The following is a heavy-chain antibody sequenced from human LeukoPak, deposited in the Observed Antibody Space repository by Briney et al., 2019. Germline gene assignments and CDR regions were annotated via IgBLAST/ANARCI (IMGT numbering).Heavy chain of an antibody. V-gene: IGHV4-61*02. CDR1: GGSISSGSYY. CDR3: ASQQQLVLLDWFDP. J-gene: IGHJ5*02. D-gene: IGHD6-13*01. CDR2: IYASGST. Sequence: PSETLSLTCTVSGGSISSGSYYWSWIRQPAGKGLEWIGRIYASGSTNYNPSVKSRLTISVDTSKNQFSLKLSSVTAADTAVYYCASQQQLVLLDWFDPWGQGTLVTVSS.